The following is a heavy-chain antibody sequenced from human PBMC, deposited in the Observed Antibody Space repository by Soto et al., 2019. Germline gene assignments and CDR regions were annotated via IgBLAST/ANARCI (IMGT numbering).Heavy chain of an antibody. V-gene: IGHV3-30*18. CDR2: ISYDGSNK. D-gene: IGHD6-6*01. CDR3: AKDVAGGGLSSSSLYYYYGMDV. J-gene: IGHJ6*02. Sequence: LRLSCAASGFTFSSYGMHWVRQAPGKGLEWVAVISYDGSNKYYADSVKGRFTISRDNSKNTLYLQMNSLRAEDTAVYYCAKDVAGGGLSSSSLYYYYGMDVWGQGTTVTVSS. CDR1: GFTFSSYG.